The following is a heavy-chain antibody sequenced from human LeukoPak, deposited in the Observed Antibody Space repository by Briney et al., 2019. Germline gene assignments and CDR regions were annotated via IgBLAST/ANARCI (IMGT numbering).Heavy chain of an antibody. J-gene: IGHJ4*02. V-gene: IGHV4-31*03. CDR2: IYYSGST. D-gene: IGHD7-27*01. CDR3: ARSLGPAFFDY. CDR1: GGPISSGGYY. Sequence: SQTLSLTCTVSGGPISSGGYYWSWNRQHPGKGLEWIGYIYYSGSTYYNPSLKSRVTISVDTSKNQFSLKLSSVTAADTAVYYCARSLGPAFFDYWGQGTLVTVSS.